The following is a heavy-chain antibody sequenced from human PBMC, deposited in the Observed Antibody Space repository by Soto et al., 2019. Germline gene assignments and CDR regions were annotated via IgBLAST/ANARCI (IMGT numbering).Heavy chain of an antibody. V-gene: IGHV4-59*01. CDR3: ARDQNGSPHFDY. J-gene: IGHJ4*02. CDR2: IFHSGST. D-gene: IGHD1-26*01. CDR1: GASISSYY. Sequence: NPSETLSLTCTVSGASISSYYWSWIRQPPGKGLEWVGFIFHSGSTNCNPSLKSRVIFSVDTSKNQFSLKLTSVTAVDTAVYYCARDQNGSPHFDYWGQGILVTVSS.